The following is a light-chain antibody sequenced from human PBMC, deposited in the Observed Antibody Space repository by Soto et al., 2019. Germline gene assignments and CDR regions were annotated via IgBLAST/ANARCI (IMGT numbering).Light chain of an antibody. CDR3: AGGDDSLRGGV. Sequence: QSVLTQPPSASGTPGQRVTISCSGSSSNIGSNYVYWYQQLPGPAPKLLIYRNNQRPSGVPGRFSGSKSGTAAALAISGRRAGDEGDDYRAGGDDSLRGGVLGGGTKLTVL. CDR2: RNN. CDR1: SSNIGSNY. V-gene: IGLV1-47*01. J-gene: IGLJ2*01.